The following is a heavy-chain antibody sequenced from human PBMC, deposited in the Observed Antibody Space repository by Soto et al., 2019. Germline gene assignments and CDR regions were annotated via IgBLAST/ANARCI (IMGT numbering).Heavy chain of an antibody. Sequence: PGGSLRLSCAASGFTFSSYWMSWVRQAPGKGLEWVANIKQDGSEKFYVDSVRGRFTISRDNAQNSLYLQMNSLRAEDTAVYYCAINWYYYDPRPGAFDIWGQGTMVTVSS. D-gene: IGHD3-22*01. CDR2: IKQDGSEK. J-gene: IGHJ3*02. CDR3: AINWYYYDPRPGAFDI. CDR1: GFTFSSYW. V-gene: IGHV3-7*03.